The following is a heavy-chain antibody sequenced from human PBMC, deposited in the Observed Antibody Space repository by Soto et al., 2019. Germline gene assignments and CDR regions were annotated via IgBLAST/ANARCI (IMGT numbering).Heavy chain of an antibody. CDR1: GFSLTTQGVH. V-gene: IGHV2-5*01. J-gene: IGHJ4*02. D-gene: IGHD3-22*01. CDR3: GDRDFGGYFLHF. CDR2: IYWHDNE. Sequence: QITLKESGPTLVKPTQTLTLTCTFSGFSLTTQGVHVGWIRQPPGKALEWLAPIYWHDNEVYCPSLKNRRSITKDTSKSQVVLTLATVDPVDTATYYCGDRDFGGYFLHFWGQGILVNVSS.